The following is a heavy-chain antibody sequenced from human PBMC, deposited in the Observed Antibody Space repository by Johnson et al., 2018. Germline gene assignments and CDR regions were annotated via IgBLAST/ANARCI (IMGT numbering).Heavy chain of an antibody. Sequence: VQLVESGGGLVQPGGSLRLSCAASGFTFSSYWMHWVRQDPGKGLVWVSRINSDGSIKNYADSVKGRFTISRDNAKNTPYLQMNSLRAEDTAVYYCARGRSGYYYYYMDVWGKGTTVTVSS. V-gene: IGHV3-74*02. CDR1: GFTFSSYW. CDR3: ARGRSGYYYYYMDV. J-gene: IGHJ6*03. CDR2: INSDGSIK. D-gene: IGHD3-3*01.